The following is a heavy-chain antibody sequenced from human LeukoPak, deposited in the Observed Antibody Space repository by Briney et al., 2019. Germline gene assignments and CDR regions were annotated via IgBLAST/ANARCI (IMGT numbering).Heavy chain of an antibody. D-gene: IGHD3-3*01. CDR3: ARDTIFGDYGMDV. CDR1: GFTFSSYW. J-gene: IGHJ6*02. Sequence: PGGSLRLSCAASGFTFSSYWMSWVRQAPGKGLEWVASIKQDGSEKYYVDSVKGRFTISRDNAKNSLYLQMNSLRAEDTAVYYCARDTIFGDYGMDVWGQGTTVTVSS. CDR2: IKQDGSEK. V-gene: IGHV3-7*03.